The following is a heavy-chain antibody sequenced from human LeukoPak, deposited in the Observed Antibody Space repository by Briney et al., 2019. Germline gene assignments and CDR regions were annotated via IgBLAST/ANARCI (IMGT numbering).Heavy chain of an antibody. CDR1: GYNFTPYW. CDR3: ARHFHPAETTGGYFDV. J-gene: IGHJ2*01. V-gene: IGHV5-51*01. Sequence: GASLQISCKGSGYNFTPYWIVCVRQMPGKGLEWMGMTFPGHSYSIYSPSFQGQVTMSVDRSITTAYLQWSSLKASDTAIYYCARHFHPAETTGGYFDVWGRGTLVTV. D-gene: IGHD4-17*01. CDR2: TFPGHSYS.